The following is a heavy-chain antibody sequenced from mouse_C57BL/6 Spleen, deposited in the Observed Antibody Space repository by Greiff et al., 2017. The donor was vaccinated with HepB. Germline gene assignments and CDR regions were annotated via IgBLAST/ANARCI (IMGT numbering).Heavy chain of an antibody. V-gene: IGHV6-6*01. CDR1: GFTFSDAW. CDR2: IRNKANNHAT. Sequence: EVKLQESGGGLVQPGGSMKLSCAASGFTFSDAWMDWVRQSPEKGLEWVAEIRNKANNHATYYAESVKGRFTISRDDSKSSVYLQMNSLRAEDTGIYYCTRPGTRGYFDYWGQGTTLTVSS. D-gene: IGHD4-1*01. CDR3: TRPGTRGYFDY. J-gene: IGHJ2*01.